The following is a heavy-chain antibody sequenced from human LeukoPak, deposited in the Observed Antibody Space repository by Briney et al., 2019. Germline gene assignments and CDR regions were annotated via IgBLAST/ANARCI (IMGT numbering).Heavy chain of an antibody. CDR1: GGSISSYY. Sequence: SETLSLTCTVSGGSISSYYWSWIRQPPVKGLEWIGYIYYSGSTNYNPSLKSRVTISVDTSKNQYSLKLSSVTAADTVVYYCARLSAWGSGSSRQYYFDYWGQGTLVTVSS. D-gene: IGHD3-10*01. CDR2: IYYSGST. CDR3: ARLSAWGSGSSRQYYFDY. V-gene: IGHV4-59*08. J-gene: IGHJ4*02.